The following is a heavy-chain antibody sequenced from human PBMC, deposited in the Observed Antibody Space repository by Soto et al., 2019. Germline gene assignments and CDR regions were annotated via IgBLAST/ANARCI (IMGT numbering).Heavy chain of an antibody. CDR2: IYQSGGT. CDR1: GAATDRAGFS. CDR3: VRDSFSGHHFDY. D-gene: IGHD2-15*01. Sequence: PSETLSLTCAVSGAATDRAGFSSNLIRQPPGKGLEGIGYIYQSGGTLYNPSLKSRVTISVDRSKNQFSLNMSSVNAADTAVYYCVRDSFSGHHFDYWGLGPLVTDSS. J-gene: IGHJ4*02. V-gene: IGHV4-30-2*01.